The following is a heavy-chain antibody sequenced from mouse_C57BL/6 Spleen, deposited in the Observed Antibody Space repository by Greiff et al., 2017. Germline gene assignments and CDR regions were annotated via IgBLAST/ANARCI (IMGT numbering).Heavy chain of an antibody. J-gene: IGHJ1*03. V-gene: IGHV1-72*01. D-gene: IGHD2-1*01. CDR2: IDTNSGGT. CDR3: ARQEYYGNYYWYFDV. CDR1: GYTFTSYW. Sequence: VQLQQPGAELVKPGASVKLSCKASGYTFTSYWMHWVKQRPGRGLEWIGRIDTNSGGTKYNEQFKSKATLTVDKPTSTAYMQLSSLTSEDSAVYYCARQEYYGNYYWYFDVWGTGTTVTVSS.